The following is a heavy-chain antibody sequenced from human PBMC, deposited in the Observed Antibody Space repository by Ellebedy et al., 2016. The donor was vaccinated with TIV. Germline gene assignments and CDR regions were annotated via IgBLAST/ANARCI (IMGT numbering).Heavy chain of an antibody. CDR3: ATAENYYDSSGPEGY. CDR2: ISSSSSTI. V-gene: IGHV3-48*04. Sequence: GGSLRLSXAASGFTFSSYSMNWVRQAPGKGLEWVSYISSSSSTIYYADSVKGRFTISRDNAKNSLYLQMNSLRAEDTAVYYCATAENYYDSSGPEGYWGQGTLVTVSS. J-gene: IGHJ4*02. CDR1: GFTFSSYS. D-gene: IGHD3-22*01.